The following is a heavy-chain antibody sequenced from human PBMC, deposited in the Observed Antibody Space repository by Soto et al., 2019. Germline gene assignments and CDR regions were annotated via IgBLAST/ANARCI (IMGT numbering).Heavy chain of an antibody. Sequence: PGGSLRLSCAASGFTFSSYGMHWVRQAPGKGLEWVAVISYDGSNKYYADSVKGRFTISRDNSKNTLYLQMNSLRAEDTAVYYWANSRRAAPSWYYYGMDVWGQGITVIVS. CDR2: ISYDGSNK. CDR1: GFTFSSYG. V-gene: IGHV3-30*18. D-gene: IGHD6-6*01. CDR3: ANSRRAAPSWYYYGMDV. J-gene: IGHJ6*01.